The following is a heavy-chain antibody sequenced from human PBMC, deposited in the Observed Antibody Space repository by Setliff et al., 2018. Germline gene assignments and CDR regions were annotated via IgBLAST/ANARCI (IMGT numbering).Heavy chain of an antibody. Sequence: LRLSCAASGFPFSTYWLNWVRQAPGKGLEWVSSISDTALGIYYADSVRGRFTISRDNSKKTLYLQMNSLRAEDTAVYYCVKDVVGYSSTWPKRDYFDYWGQGTLVTVSS. CDR1: GFPFSTYW. J-gene: IGHJ4*02. CDR3: VKDVVGYSSTWPKRDYFDY. D-gene: IGHD6-13*01. CDR2: ISDTALGI. V-gene: IGHV3-23*01.